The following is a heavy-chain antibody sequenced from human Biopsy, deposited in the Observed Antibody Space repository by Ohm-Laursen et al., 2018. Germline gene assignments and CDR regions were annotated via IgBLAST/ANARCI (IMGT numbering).Heavy chain of an antibody. V-gene: IGHV4-39*01. CDR3: ARHPTGFWFDP. J-gene: IGHJ5*02. CDR2: IYNTETT. CDR1: GGYMSSSTTYY. Sequence: SETLSLTCTVSGGYMSSSTTYYWAWLRQPPGKGLEWIGGIYNTETTFYNPSLKSRVTISVDTSTNQFSLKVSSVTAADTALYFCARHPTGFWFDPWGHGTLVTVSS.